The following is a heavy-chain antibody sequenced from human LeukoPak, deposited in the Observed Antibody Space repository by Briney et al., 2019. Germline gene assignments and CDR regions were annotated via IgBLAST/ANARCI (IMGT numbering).Heavy chain of an antibody. D-gene: IGHD3-3*01. V-gene: IGHV5-51*01. Sequence: GESLKISCKTSGYSFVSHWIVWARQMPGKGLEWLGIIYPGDSDTRYSPSFQGQVTISADKSISTAYLQWSSLRASDTAMYYCARRPSYDFWSGYYGVDGLDVWGQGTMVTVSS. J-gene: IGHJ3*01. CDR1: GYSFVSHW. CDR2: IYPGDSDT. CDR3: ARRPSYDFWSGYYGVDGLDV.